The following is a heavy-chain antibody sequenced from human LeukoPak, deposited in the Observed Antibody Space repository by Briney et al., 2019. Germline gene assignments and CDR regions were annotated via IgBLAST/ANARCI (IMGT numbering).Heavy chain of an antibody. CDR3: MAAAGYNYGQC. J-gene: IGHJ4*02. Sequence: GGSLRLSCVASGLSVSNNYMNWVRQAPGEGLEWVSALYIGGNTYYVDSVRGRFTISRDNSKNTLYLQMNSLRAEGTAIYYCMAAAGYNYGQCWGQGTLVTVSS. V-gene: IGHV3-53*01. CDR1: GLSVSNNY. CDR2: LYIGGNT. D-gene: IGHD5-18*01.